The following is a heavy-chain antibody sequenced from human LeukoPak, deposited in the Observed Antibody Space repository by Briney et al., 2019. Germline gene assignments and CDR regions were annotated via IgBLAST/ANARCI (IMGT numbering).Heavy chain of an antibody. CDR2: INPNSGGT. CDR3: ARGGPYYYDSSGYVHFDS. V-gene: IGHV1-2*06. Sequence: ASVKVSCKSSGYTFTGFYMHWVRQAPGQGLEWMGRINPNSGGTNNAQNFQGRVTMTRDTSISISYMELSRLTSDDTAVYYCARGGPYYYDSSGYVHFDSWGQGTLVTVSS. D-gene: IGHD3-22*01. J-gene: IGHJ4*02. CDR1: GYTFTGFY.